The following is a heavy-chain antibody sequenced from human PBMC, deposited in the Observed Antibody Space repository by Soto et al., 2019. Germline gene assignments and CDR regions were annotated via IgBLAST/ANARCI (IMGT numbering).Heavy chain of an antibody. CDR2: IYPGDSDT. V-gene: IGHV5-51*01. J-gene: IGHJ4*02. Sequence: HGESLKISCKGSVYTFTTFWIAWVRQMPVKGLEWMGIIYPGDSDTRYGPSFQGQVTISADKSINTAYPQWSSLKASDTALYFCARLPKGSINQYYFDFWAQGTPVTVSS. CDR3: ARLPKGSINQYYFDF. D-gene: IGHD3-10*01. CDR1: VYTFTTFW.